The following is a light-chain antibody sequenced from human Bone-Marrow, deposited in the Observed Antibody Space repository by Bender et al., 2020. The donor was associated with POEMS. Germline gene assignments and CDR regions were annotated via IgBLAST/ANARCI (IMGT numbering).Light chain of an antibody. Sequence: QSALTQPASVSGSPGQSITISCTGTTSSDIGMSNLVSWYHQRPGKAPKLMIYDVSNRPSGVSNRFSGSKSGNTASLTISGLQAEDEADYYCSSYRSSNTVVFGGGTKLTVL. J-gene: IGLJ2*01. V-gene: IGLV2-14*02. CDR2: DVS. CDR3: SSYRSSNTVV. CDR1: TSSDIGMSNL.